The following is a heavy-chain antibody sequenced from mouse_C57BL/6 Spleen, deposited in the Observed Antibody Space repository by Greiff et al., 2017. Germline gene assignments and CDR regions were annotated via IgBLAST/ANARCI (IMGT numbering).Heavy chain of an antibody. D-gene: IGHD2-4*01. J-gene: IGHJ2*01. V-gene: IGHV1-80*01. Sequence: LQESGAELVKPGASVKISCKASGYAFSSYWMNWVKQRPGKGLEWIGQIYPGDGDTNYNGKFKGKATLTADKSSSTAYMQLSSLTSEDSAVYFCARGDYGYFDYWGQGTTLTVSS. CDR3: ARGDYGYFDY. CDR1: GYAFSSYW. CDR2: IYPGDGDT.